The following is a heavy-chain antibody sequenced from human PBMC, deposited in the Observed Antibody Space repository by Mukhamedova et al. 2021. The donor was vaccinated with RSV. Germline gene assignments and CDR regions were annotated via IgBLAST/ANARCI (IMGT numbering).Heavy chain of an antibody. CDR2: ISYDGSNK. D-gene: IGHD3-3*01. J-gene: IGHJ3*02. Sequence: VRQAPGKGLEWVAVISYDGSNKYYADSVKGRFTISRDNSKNTLYLQMNSLRAEDTAVYYCAREGGDTIFGVVSDAFDIWGQGTM. V-gene: IGHV3-30*01. CDR3: AREGGDTIFGVVSDAFDI.